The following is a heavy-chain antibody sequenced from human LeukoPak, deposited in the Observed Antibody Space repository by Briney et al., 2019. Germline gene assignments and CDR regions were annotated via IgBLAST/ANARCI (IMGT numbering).Heavy chain of an antibody. CDR2: IYYSGST. D-gene: IGHD1-26*01. CDR1: GGSISSYY. Sequence: SETLSLTCTVSGGSISSYYWSWIRQPPGKGLEWIGYIYYSGSTNYNPSLKSRVTILVDTSKNQFSLKLSSVTAADTAVYYCARGWVNYYYMDVWGKGTTVTISS. CDR3: ARGWVNYYYMDV. J-gene: IGHJ6*03. V-gene: IGHV4-59*01.